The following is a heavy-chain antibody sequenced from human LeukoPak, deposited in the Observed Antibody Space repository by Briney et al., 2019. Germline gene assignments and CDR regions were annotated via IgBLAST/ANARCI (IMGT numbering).Heavy chain of an antibody. V-gene: IGHV3-48*03. Sequence: GGSLRLSCAASGFTFSYYEMNWVRQAPGKGLEWVSYIHSSGNTIYYADSVKGRFTISRDNAKNTLYVQMNSLRAEDTAVYYCVRGSGVQYFLNAFDVWGQGTLVTVSS. CDR3: VRGSGVQYFLNAFDV. J-gene: IGHJ3*01. CDR2: IHSSGNTI. CDR1: GFTFSYYE. D-gene: IGHD2-15*01.